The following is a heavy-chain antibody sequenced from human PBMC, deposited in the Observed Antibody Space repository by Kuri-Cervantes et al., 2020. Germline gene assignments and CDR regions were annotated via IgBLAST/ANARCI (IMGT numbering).Heavy chain of an antibody. D-gene: IGHD2/OR15-2a*01. V-gene: IGHV3-9*01. CDR3: AKDSTVLGYFDY. J-gene: IGHJ4*02. CDR1: GFTFSSYA. CDR2: ISWNSGSI. Sequence: LSLTCAASGFTFSSYAMHWVRQAPGKGLEWVSGISWNSGSIGYADSVRGRFTISRDNAKNSLYLQMNSLRAEDTALYYCAKDSTVLGYFDYWGQGTLVTVSS.